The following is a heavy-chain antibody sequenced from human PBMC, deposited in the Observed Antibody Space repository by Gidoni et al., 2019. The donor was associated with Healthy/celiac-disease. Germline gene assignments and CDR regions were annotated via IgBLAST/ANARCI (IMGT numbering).Heavy chain of an antibody. CDR1: GYTFTSYY. Sequence: QVQLVQSGAEVKKPGASVKVSCKASGYTFTSYYMHWVRQAPGQGLEWMGIINPSGGSTSYAQKFQGRVTMTRDTSTSTVYMELSSLRSEDTAVYYCAILYSSSDRSYGMDVWGQGTTVTVSS. D-gene: IGHD6-6*01. V-gene: IGHV1-46*03. J-gene: IGHJ6*02. CDR2: INPSGGST. CDR3: AILYSSSDRSYGMDV.